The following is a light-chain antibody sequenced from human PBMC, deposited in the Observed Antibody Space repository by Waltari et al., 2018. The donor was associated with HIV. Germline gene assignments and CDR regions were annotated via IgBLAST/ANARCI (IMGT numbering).Light chain of an antibody. CDR2: GAS. J-gene: IGKJ5*01. V-gene: IGKV3-20*01. CDR1: QTISNNF. CDR3: QQYGDSPIT. Sequence: EIVLTQSPGTLSLSPGDRATLSCRASQTISNNFLAWYQQRPGQAPSLLIFGASSRATGIPDRFGGSGCVTDFTLKIGRLEPEDFAVDDCQQYGDSPITFVQGTRLEIK.